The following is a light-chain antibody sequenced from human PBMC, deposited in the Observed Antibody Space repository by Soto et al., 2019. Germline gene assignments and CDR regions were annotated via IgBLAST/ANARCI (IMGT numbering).Light chain of an antibody. V-gene: IGLV2-14*01. CDR1: NSDVGGYKY. J-gene: IGLJ2*01. CDR3: YSYTSSSTLV. CDR2: DVS. Sequence: QSALTQPASVSGPPGQSITISCIGTNSDVGGYKYVSWFQQHPGKAPKLIIFDVSDRPSGVSNRFSGSKSGNTASLTISGLQAEDEADYYCYSYTSSSTLVFGGGTKVTVL.